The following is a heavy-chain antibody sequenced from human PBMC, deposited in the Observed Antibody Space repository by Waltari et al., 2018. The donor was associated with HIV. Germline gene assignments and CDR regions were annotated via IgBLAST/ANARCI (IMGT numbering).Heavy chain of an antibody. V-gene: IGHV3-48*03. CDR1: GFTFSSYE. CDR2: ISSSGSTI. D-gene: IGHD6-13*01. CDR3: ARDYALAGGLYYYYGMDV. Sequence: EVQLVESGGGLVQPGGSLRLSCAASGFTFSSYEMNWVRQAPGKGLEWVSYISSSGSTIYYADSVKGRFTISRDNAKNSLYLQMNSLRAEDTAVYYCARDYALAGGLYYYYGMDVWGQGTTVTVSS. J-gene: IGHJ6*02.